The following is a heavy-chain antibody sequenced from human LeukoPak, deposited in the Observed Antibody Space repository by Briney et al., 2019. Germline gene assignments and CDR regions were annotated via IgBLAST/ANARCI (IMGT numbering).Heavy chain of an antibody. J-gene: IGHJ4*02. CDR1: GGTFSSYA. Sequence: ASVKVSCKASGGTFSSYAISWVRQAPGQGLEWMGGIIPIFGTANYAQKFQGRVTITTDESTSTAYMELSSLRSEDTAVYYCARGGWLQLNYFDYWGQGTLVTASS. D-gene: IGHD5-24*01. CDR2: IIPIFGTA. V-gene: IGHV1-69*05. CDR3: ARGGWLQLNYFDY.